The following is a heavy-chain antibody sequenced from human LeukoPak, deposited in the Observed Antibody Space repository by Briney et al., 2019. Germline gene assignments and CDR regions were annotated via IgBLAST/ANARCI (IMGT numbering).Heavy chain of an antibody. Sequence: SETLSLTCTVSGDSVSGISFYWSWIRQPPGKGLQYIGYIQYSGSTNYNPSLKSRVTISVDTSKNQFSLKLSSVTAADTAVYYCARSRPAAYMYYFDYWGQGTQVTVSS. CDR1: GDSVSGISFY. V-gene: IGHV4-61*01. CDR3: ARSRPAAYMYYFDY. J-gene: IGHJ4*02. D-gene: IGHD2-2*01. CDR2: IQYSGST.